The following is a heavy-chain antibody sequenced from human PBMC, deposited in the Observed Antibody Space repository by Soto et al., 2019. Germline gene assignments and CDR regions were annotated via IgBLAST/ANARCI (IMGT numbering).Heavy chain of an antibody. Sequence: SVKVSCKASGGTFNSLAISWVRQAPGQGLEWMGGIIPFFGTKNYAPNFRGRVTFTADESTSTAYMELSSLRSEDTAVYYCARENSITAQVPLDLWGQGTLVTVSS. CDR2: IIPFFGTK. CDR3: ARENSITAQVPLDL. CDR1: GGTFNSLA. V-gene: IGHV1-69*13. D-gene: IGHD6-6*01. J-gene: IGHJ5*02.